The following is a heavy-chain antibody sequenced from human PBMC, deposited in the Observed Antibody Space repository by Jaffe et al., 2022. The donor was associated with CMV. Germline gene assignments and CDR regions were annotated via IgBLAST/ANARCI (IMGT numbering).Heavy chain of an antibody. D-gene: IGHD3-10*01. V-gene: IGHV2-5*01. J-gene: IGHJ5*02. CDR1: GFSLSTSGVG. CDR2: IYWNDDK. Sequence: QITLKESGPTLVKPTQTLTLTCTFSGFSLSTSGVGVGWIRQPPGKALEWLALIYWNDDKRYSPSLKSRLTITKDTSKNQVVLTMTNMDPVDTATYYCAHSLVLLWFGEVNEWGASWFDPWGQGTLVTVSS. CDR3: AHSLVLLWFGEVNEWGASWFDP.